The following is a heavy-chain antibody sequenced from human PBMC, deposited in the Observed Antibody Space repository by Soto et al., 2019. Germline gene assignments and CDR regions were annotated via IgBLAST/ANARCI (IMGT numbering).Heavy chain of an antibody. CDR2: ISSDGSKR. D-gene: IGHD5-18*01. V-gene: IGHV3-30-3*01. Sequence: QVHLVESGGGVVQPGRSLRLSCAASAFTFSDYAMHWVRQAPGKGLEWVADISSDGSKRYYADSVKGRFTISRDNSENTLYLQMDSLRADDTALYYCARVTRGYKFGPVDYWGQGTLVTVSS. J-gene: IGHJ4*02. CDR3: ARVTRGYKFGPVDY. CDR1: AFTFSDYA.